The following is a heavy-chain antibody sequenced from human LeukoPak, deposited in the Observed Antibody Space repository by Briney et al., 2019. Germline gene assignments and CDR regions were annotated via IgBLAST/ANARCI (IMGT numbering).Heavy chain of an antibody. V-gene: IGHV1-46*01. CDR3: ASDNCGGDCYSMPYFDY. J-gene: IGHJ4*02. Sequence: ASVKVSCKASGYTFTSYYMHWVRQAPGQGLEWMGIINPSGGSTSYAQKFLGRVTMTRDTSTSTVYMELSSLRSEDTAVYYCASDNCGGDCYSMPYFDYWGQGTLVTVSS. CDR1: GYTFTSYY. D-gene: IGHD2-21*02. CDR2: INPSGGST.